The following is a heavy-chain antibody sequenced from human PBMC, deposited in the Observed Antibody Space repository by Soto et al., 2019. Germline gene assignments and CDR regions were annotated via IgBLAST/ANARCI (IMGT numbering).Heavy chain of an antibody. J-gene: IGHJ3*02. CDR1: GFSLSTSGVG. D-gene: IGHD3-16*01. Sequence: QITLKESGPTLVKPTQTLTLTCTFSGFSLSTSGVGVGWIRQPPGKALERLALIYWDYDKRYNTSLKSRLTITKDNSKTPVVLIMTNMDPVDTATYYCAHDPTYGAFDIWGQGKMVTVSS. CDR3: AHDPTYGAFDI. V-gene: IGHV2-5*02. CDR2: IYWDYDK.